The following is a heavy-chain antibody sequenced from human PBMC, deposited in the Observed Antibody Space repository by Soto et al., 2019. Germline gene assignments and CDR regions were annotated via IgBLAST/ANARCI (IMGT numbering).Heavy chain of an antibody. V-gene: IGHV4-34*01. CDR3: AGYNWNYYFDP. CDR1: GGSFSGYY. D-gene: IGHD1-7*01. J-gene: IGHJ5*02. CDR2: INHSGST. Sequence: TSETLSLTCAVYGGSFSGYYWSWIRQPPGKGLEWIGEINHSGSTNYNPSLKSRVTISVDTSKNQFSLNLNSMTAADTAVYYCAGYNWNYYFDPWGQGTLVTVSS.